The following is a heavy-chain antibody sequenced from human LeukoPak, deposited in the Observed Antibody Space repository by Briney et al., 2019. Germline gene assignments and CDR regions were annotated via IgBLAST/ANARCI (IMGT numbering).Heavy chain of an antibody. D-gene: IGHD3-9*01. Sequence: SETLSLTCTVSGGSISYYYWNWIRQSPGKGLEWIGSVNYSGSTNYNPSLKSRVTISVDTSKNQFSLKLSSVTAADTAVYYCARDYDILTGYYSKRQNWFDPWGQGTLVTVSS. J-gene: IGHJ5*02. V-gene: IGHV4-59*12. CDR2: VNYSGST. CDR3: ARDYDILTGYYSKRQNWFDP. CDR1: GGSISYYY.